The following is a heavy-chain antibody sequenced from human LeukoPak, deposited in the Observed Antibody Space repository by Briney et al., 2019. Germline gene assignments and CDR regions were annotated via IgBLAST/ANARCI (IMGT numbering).Heavy chain of an antibody. CDR1: GXSISRSY. J-gene: IGHJ3*02. V-gene: IGHV4-59*08. D-gene: IGHD6-19*01. Sequence: SETLCLTCTEPGXSISRSYPSSSRQRPGKGLEWIGYIYYSESTNYNPSLKSRVTISVDTSKNQCSLKLSAVTAADTAVYYCARAGGWGAFDIWGQGTMVTVSS. CDR3: ARAGGWGAFDI. CDR2: IYYSEST.